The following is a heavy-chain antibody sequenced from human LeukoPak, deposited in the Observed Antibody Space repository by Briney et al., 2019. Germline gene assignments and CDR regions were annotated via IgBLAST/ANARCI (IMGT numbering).Heavy chain of an antibody. CDR3: ARLTHYYDSSGYYYEGPVFDY. D-gene: IGHD3-22*01. CDR2: IYTSGST. CDR1: GGSISSGSYY. J-gene: IGHJ4*02. V-gene: IGHV4-61*02. Sequence: SETLSLTCTVSGGSISSGSYYWSWIRQPAGKGLEWIVRIYTSGSTNYNPSLKSRVTLSVDTSKNQFSLKLSSVTAADTAVYYCARLTHYYDSSGYYYEGPVFDYWGQGTLVTVSS.